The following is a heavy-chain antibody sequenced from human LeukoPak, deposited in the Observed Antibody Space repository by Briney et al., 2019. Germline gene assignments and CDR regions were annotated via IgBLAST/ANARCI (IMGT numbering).Heavy chain of an antibody. CDR2: IYSGGST. CDR1: GFTVSSNY. D-gene: IGHD1-1*01. J-gene: IGHJ3*02. CDR3: AREKLTRYNWNKERRGDAFDI. V-gene: IGHV3-53*01. Sequence: GGSLRLSCAASGFTVSSNYMSWVRQAPGKGLEWVSVIYSGGSTYYADSVKGRFTISRDNAKNSLYLQMNSLRAEDTDVYYCAREKLTRYNWNKERRGDAFDIWGQGAMVTVSS.